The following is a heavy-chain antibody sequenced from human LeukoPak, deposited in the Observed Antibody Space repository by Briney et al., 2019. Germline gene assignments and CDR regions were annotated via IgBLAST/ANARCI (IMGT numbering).Heavy chain of an antibody. J-gene: IGHJ6*03. Sequence: SETLSLTCTVSGGSISSYYWSWIRQPAGKGLEWIGRIYTSGSTNYNPSLKSRVTMSVDTSKNQFSLKLSSVTAADTAVYYCARVGLAAAGTPYYYYYYMDVWGQGTTVTVSS. CDR3: ARVGLAAAGTPYYYYYYMDV. D-gene: IGHD6-13*01. V-gene: IGHV4-4*07. CDR2: IYTSGST. CDR1: GGSISSYY.